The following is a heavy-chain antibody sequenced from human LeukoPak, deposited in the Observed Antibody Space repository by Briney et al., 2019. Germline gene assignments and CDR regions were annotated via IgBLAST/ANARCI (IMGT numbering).Heavy chain of an antibody. CDR3: AKDVRRAEYCSATTCYTSSFDY. Sequence: PGRSLRLSCAASGFTFSSYAMSWVRQAPGKGLEWVSAISGSGGSTYYADSVKGRFTISRDNSKNTLYLQMNSLRAEDTAVYYCAKDVRRAEYCSATTCYTSSFDYWGQGTLVTVSS. CDR2: ISGSGGST. CDR1: GFTFSSYA. V-gene: IGHV3-23*01. J-gene: IGHJ4*02. D-gene: IGHD2-2*02.